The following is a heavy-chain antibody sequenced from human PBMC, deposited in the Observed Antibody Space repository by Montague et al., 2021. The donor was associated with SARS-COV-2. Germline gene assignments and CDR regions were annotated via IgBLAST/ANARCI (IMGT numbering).Heavy chain of an antibody. D-gene: IGHD3-3*02. CDR1: GGSFSGYY. CDR2: NNYSGST. CDR3: ARGRGLAVLFDFYYYGMDV. Sequence: SETLSLMCAVYGGSFSGYYWTWIRQPPGKGLEWIGENNYSGSTNYNPSLKSRVTMSVDMSKNQFSLKLRSVTAADTAVYYCARGRGLAVLFDFYYYGMDVWGQGTTVTVSS. J-gene: IGHJ6*02. V-gene: IGHV4-34*01.